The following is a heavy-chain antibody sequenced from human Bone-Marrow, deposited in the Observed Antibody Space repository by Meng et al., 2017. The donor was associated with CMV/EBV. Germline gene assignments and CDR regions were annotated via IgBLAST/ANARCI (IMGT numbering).Heavy chain of an antibody. CDR3: ARECGDLGYCSSTSCWNDAFDI. CDR2: ISSSGSTI. V-gene: IGHV3-48*04. CDR1: GFTFSTYW. D-gene: IGHD2-2*01. J-gene: IGHJ3*02. Sequence: GGSLRLSCAASGFTFSTYWISWVRQAPGKGLEWVSYISSSGSTIYYADSVKGRFTISRDNAKNSLYLQMNSLRAEDTAVYYCARECGDLGYCSSTSCWNDAFDIWGQGTMVTVSS.